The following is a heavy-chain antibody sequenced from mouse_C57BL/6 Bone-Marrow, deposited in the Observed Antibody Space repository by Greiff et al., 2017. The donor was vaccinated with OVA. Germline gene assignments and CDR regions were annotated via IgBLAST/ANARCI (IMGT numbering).Heavy chain of an antibody. CDR3: ARDHDYYYDPYAMDY. J-gene: IGHJ4*01. CDR2: INPNNGGT. D-gene: IGHD1-1*01. CDR1: GYTFTDYN. V-gene: IGHV1-22*01. Sequence: VQLQQSGPELVKPGASVKMSCKASGYTFTDYNMHWVKQSHGQSLEWIGYINPNNGGTNYTQKFQGKATLTVNKSSSPAYMALRSLTSEDSAVYYCARDHDYYYDPYAMDYWGQGTSVTVSS.